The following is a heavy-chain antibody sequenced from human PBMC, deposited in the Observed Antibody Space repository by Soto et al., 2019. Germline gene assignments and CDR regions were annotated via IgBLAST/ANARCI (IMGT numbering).Heavy chain of an antibody. V-gene: IGHV1-69*01. CDR3: AREEGMVRGVIGY. J-gene: IGHJ4*02. CDR2: IIPIFGTT. Sequence: QVQLVQSGAEVKKPGSSVKVSCKASGGIFSSYGISWVRQAPGQGLEWMGGIIPIFGTTNYAQKFQGRVTITADESTSTAYMELRSLKSEDTAVYYCAREEGMVRGVIGYWGQGTLVTVSS. CDR1: GGIFSSYG. D-gene: IGHD3-10*01.